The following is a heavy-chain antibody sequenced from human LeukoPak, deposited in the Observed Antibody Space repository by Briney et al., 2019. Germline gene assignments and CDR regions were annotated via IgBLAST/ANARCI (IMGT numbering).Heavy chain of an antibody. V-gene: IGHV4-4*07. Sequence: SETLSLTCTVSGGSVSNYYWSWIRQPAGKGLEWIGRIYTSGSTNYNPSLNSRVTMSVDTSKNQFSLKLSSVTAADTAVYYCARDVVAAVGTWDYWGQGTLVTVSS. CDR2: IYTSGST. J-gene: IGHJ4*02. D-gene: IGHD6-13*01. CDR1: GGSVSNYY. CDR3: ARDVVAAVGTWDY.